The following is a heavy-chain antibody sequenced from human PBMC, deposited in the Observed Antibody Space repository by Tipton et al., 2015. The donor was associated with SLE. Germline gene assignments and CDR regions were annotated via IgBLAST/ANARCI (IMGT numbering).Heavy chain of an antibody. V-gene: IGHV4-4*02. CDR3: ASGTLEWSHEPDY. CDR2: IHHRGTT. Sequence: TLSLTCTVSGGSISSNTWWNWVRQPPGMGLEWIGEIHHRGTTNYNPSLKSRVTISVDKSKNQFSLRLSSVTAADTAMFYCASGTLEWSHEPDYWGQGTLVTVSS. D-gene: IGHD3-3*01. CDR1: GGSISSNTW. J-gene: IGHJ4*02.